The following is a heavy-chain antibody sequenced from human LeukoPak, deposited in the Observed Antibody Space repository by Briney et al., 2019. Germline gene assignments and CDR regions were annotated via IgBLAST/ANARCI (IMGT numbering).Heavy chain of an antibody. CDR1: GYTFIRYG. D-gene: IGHD3-10*02. V-gene: IGHV1-18*01. CDR3: ARVVRGDCHTGTCFSWFDP. CDR2: ISPNNAKT. Sequence: GASVKVSCKASGYTFIRYGITWLRQAPGQGPDWIGWISPNNAKTDSAQKFQGRVSMTTDTSTSTAYMEVRRLRSDDTAVYYCARVVRGDCHTGTCFSWFDPWGQGTLVTVSS. J-gene: IGHJ5*02.